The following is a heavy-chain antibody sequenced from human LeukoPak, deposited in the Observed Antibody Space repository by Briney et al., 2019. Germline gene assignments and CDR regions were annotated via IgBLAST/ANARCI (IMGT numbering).Heavy chain of an antibody. D-gene: IGHD3-16*02. Sequence: ASVKVSCKASGYTFTGYYMHWVRQAPGQGLEWMGWINPNSGGTNYAQKLQGRVTMTTDTSTSTAYMELRSLRSDDTAVYYCARLIMITFGGVIVMFDYWGQGTLVTVSS. J-gene: IGHJ4*02. CDR3: ARLIMITFGGVIVMFDY. CDR2: INPNSGGT. CDR1: GYTFTGYY. V-gene: IGHV1-2*02.